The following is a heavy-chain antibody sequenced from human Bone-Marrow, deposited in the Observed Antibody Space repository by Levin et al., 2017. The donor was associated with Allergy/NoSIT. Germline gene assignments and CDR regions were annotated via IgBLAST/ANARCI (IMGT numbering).Heavy chain of an antibody. CDR2: IYYSGST. CDR3: ARITHSDGGCSDYDPGYYFDF. CDR1: GGSIRNFY. J-gene: IGHJ4*02. Sequence: TSETLSLTCTVSGGSIRNFYWSWIRQPPGKRLEWIGYIYYSGSTNYNPSLQSRVTISVDTSKNQFSLKLTSVTAADTAVYYCARITHSDGGCSDYDPGYYFDFWGQGAVVTVSS. D-gene: IGHD3-22*01. V-gene: IGHV4-59*01.